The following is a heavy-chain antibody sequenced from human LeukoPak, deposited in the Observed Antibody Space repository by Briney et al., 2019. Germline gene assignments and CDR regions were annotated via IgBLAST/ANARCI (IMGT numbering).Heavy chain of an antibody. CDR3: AKDRWGAVASFDY. J-gene: IGHJ4*02. D-gene: IGHD6-19*01. V-gene: IGHV3-23*01. Sequence: PPGGSLRLSCAASGFTFSSYAMSWVRQAPGKGLEWVSAISGSGGGTYYADSVKGRFTISRDNSKNTLYLQMNSLGTEDTAVYYCAKDRWGAVASFDYWGQGTLVTVSS. CDR1: GFTFSSYA. CDR2: ISGSGGGT.